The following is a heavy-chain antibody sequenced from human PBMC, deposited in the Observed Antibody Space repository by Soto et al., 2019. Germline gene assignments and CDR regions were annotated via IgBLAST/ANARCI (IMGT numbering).Heavy chain of an antibody. CDR3: ASRSARDGGYDLGAFHV. CDR1: GYNFATYW. J-gene: IGHJ3*01. Sequence: GESLKISCKGSGYNFATYWIAWVRQLPWKDLEWMGIIYPGDSDTTYSPSFRGQVSISADKSISTAYLQWSSLKASDTAMYYCASRSARDGGYDLGAFHVWGQGTMVTVSS. D-gene: IGHD3-16*01. V-gene: IGHV5-51*01. CDR2: IYPGDSDT.